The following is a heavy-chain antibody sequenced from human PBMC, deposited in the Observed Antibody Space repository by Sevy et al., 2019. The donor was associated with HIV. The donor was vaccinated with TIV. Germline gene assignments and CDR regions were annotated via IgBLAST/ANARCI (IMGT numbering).Heavy chain of an antibody. CDR2: SNPDSGGP. Sequence: ASVKVSCKASGYTFTGYYMHWVLQAPGQGLQWMGWSNPDSGGPNYAPKFQGRVTLTRYTFISTAYMELSRLKSDDTAVYYCVRDDRDGYFEYWGQLTLVTVSS. V-gene: IGHV1-2*02. J-gene: IGHJ4*02. CDR1: GYTFTGYY. CDR3: VRDDRDGYFEY.